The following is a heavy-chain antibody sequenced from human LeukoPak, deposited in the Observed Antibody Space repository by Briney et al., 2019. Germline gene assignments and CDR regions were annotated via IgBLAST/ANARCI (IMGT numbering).Heavy chain of an antibody. CDR1: GFTVSRNY. Sequence: PGGSLRLSCAASGFTVSRNYMSWVRQAPGKGLEWVSVIYSAGSTYYADSVKGRFTISRDNSKNTLYLQMNSLRAEDTAVYYCARAPYSSLYYFDYWGQGTLATVSS. V-gene: IGHV3-53*01. CDR2: IYSAGST. D-gene: IGHD6-6*01. J-gene: IGHJ4*02. CDR3: ARAPYSSLYYFDY.